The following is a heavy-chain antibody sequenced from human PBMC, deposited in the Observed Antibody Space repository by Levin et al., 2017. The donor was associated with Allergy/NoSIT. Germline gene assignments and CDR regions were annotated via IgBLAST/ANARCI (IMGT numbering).Heavy chain of an antibody. CDR1: GFTFSSYA. D-gene: IGHD3-10*01. CDR2: ISSNGGST. J-gene: IGHJ4*02. V-gene: IGHV3-64D*06. CDR3: VKDRGFSGFGEFPYFDY. Sequence: ASVKVSCSASGFTFSSYAMHWVRQAPGKGLEYVSAISSNGGSTYYADSVKGRFTISRDNSKNTLYLQMSSLRAEDTAVYYCVKDRGFSGFGEFPYFDYWGQGTLVTVSS.